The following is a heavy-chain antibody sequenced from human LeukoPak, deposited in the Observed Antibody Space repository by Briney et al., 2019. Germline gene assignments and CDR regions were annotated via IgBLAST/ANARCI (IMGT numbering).Heavy chain of an antibody. CDR1: GFTFSSYA. CDR2: ISYDGSNK. CDR3: ARCRSWAPFDP. J-gene: IGHJ5*02. D-gene: IGHD3-16*01. Sequence: GRSLRLSCAASGFTFSSYAMHRVRQAPGKGLEWVAVISYDGSNKYYADSVKGRFTISRDNSKNTLYLQMNSLRAEDTAVYYCARCRSWAPFDPWGQGTLVTVSS. V-gene: IGHV3-30*04.